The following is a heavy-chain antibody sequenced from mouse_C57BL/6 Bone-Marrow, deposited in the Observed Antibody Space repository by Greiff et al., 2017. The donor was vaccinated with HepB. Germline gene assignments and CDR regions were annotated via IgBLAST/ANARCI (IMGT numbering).Heavy chain of an antibody. CDR1: GFSLTSYA. Sequence: VKLVESGPGLVAPSQSLSITCTVSGFSLTSYAISWVRQPPGKGLEWLGVIWTGGGTNYNSALKSRLSISKDNSKSQVFLKMNSLQTDDTARYYCASYYGSSSAWFAYWGQGTLVTVSA. V-gene: IGHV2-9-1*01. D-gene: IGHD1-1*01. CDR2: IWTGGGT. J-gene: IGHJ3*01. CDR3: ASYYGSSSAWFAY.